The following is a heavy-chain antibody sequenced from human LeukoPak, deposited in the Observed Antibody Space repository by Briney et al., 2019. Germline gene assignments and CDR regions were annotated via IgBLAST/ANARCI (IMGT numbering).Heavy chain of an antibody. CDR3: ARGGISSGWYHRSDTFDI. CDR2: ISSSSSTI. V-gene: IGHV3-48*04. D-gene: IGHD6-19*01. J-gene: IGHJ3*02. Sequence: PGGSLRLSCAASGFTFSSYSMNWVRQAPGKGLEWVSYISSSSSTIYYADSVKGRFTISRDNAKHSLYLQMNSLRAEDTAVYYCARGGISSGWYHRSDTFDIWGQGTMVTVSS. CDR1: GFTFSSYS.